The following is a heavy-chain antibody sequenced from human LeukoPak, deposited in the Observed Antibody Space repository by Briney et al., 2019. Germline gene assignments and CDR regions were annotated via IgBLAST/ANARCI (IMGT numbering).Heavy chain of an antibody. D-gene: IGHD1-26*01. CDR2: ISGSGGNT. Sequence: GGSLGLSCAASGFTFSSYAMSWVRQAPGKGLEWVSAISGSGGNTYYADSVKGRFTISRDNFKNTMYLQMNSLRAEDTAVYYCAKFIVGGTRSFDYWGQGTLVTVSS. J-gene: IGHJ4*02. CDR3: AKFIVGGTRSFDY. V-gene: IGHV3-23*01. CDR1: GFTFSSYA.